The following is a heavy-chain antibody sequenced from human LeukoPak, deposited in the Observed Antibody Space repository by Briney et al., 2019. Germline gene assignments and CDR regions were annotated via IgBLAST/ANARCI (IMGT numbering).Heavy chain of an antibody. V-gene: IGHV3-53*01. Sequence: GGSLRLSCAASEFIVNNNYMTWVRQAPGKGLEWVSVTYSGGNTYYADSVKGRFTIFRDNSKNSLYLQMNSLRAEDTAVYYCARGLGSGSSPFDYWGQGTLVTVSS. J-gene: IGHJ4*02. CDR3: ARGLGSGSSPFDY. CDR2: TYSGGNT. CDR1: EFIVNNNY. D-gene: IGHD3-10*01.